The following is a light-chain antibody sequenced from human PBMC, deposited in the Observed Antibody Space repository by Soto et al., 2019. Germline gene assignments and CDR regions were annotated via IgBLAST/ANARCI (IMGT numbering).Light chain of an antibody. CDR2: GAS. CDR1: QSVSSN. V-gene: IGKV3-15*01. Sequence: EIVLTQSPGTLSLSPGERATLSCRACQSVSSNLAWYQQRPGQAPRLLIYGASTRATETPLRFRSSGSGTEFTLTISSLQSEDLAVYYCQQYNNWPPSIIFGPGTRLEIK. CDR3: QQYNNWPPSII. J-gene: IGKJ5*01.